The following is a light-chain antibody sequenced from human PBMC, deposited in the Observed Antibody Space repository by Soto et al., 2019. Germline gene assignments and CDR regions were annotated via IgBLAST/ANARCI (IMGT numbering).Light chain of an antibody. CDR2: NVS. V-gene: IGKV2-30*01. CDR1: QSLVYSDGNTY. Sequence: DVVMTQSPLSLPVTLGQPASISCRSSQSLVYSDGNTYLHWFQQRPGQSPRRLIYNVSKRDSGVPDRFRGSGSGNDFTLKISRVEAEDVGVYYCMQDSHWPGTFRGGTKVEIK. J-gene: IGKJ4*01. CDR3: MQDSHWPGT.